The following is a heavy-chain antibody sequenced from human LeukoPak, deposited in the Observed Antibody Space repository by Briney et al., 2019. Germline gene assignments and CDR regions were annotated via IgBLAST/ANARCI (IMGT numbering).Heavy chain of an antibody. D-gene: IGHD1-20*01. V-gene: IGHV1-8*01. Sequence: ASVKVSCKASGYTFTSYDINWVRQATGQGLEWMGWMNPNSGNTGYAQKFQGRVTMTRNTSISTAYMELSSLRSEDTAVYYCARRTNWNEPDFDYWGQGTLVTVSS. CDR2: MNPNSGNT. CDR1: GYTFTSYD. J-gene: IGHJ4*02. CDR3: ARRTNWNEPDFDY.